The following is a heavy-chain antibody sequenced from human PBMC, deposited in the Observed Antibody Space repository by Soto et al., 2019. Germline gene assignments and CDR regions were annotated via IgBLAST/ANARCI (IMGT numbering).Heavy chain of an antibody. J-gene: IGHJ4*01. D-gene: IGHD4-17*01. Sequence: GGALRLWCAASGFTFSSYAMSWVRQAARKGLQWVSPISGSGGTTYYPASLKGRFTISRDNSKNTLYLQMNSLRAEDTAVYSCAKVLSAVTTNALNYWGQEPWSPSPQ. CDR2: ISGSGGTT. CDR3: AKVLSAVTTNALNY. V-gene: IGHV3-23*01. CDR1: GFTFSSYA.